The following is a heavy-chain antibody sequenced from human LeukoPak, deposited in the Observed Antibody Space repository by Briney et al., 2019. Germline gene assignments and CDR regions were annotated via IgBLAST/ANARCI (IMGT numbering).Heavy chain of an antibody. D-gene: IGHD3-10*01. CDR3: ARVGYYYGSGSYSDY. J-gene: IGHJ4*02. Sequence: ASVKVSCKASGYTFSSYGINWVRQAPGQGLEWMGWISPYSGDTNYTQKLQGRVTMTTDTSTSTAYMELRSLRSDDTAVYCCARVGYYYGSGSYSDYWGQGTLVTVSS. CDR2: ISPYSGDT. V-gene: IGHV1-18*01. CDR1: GYTFSSYG.